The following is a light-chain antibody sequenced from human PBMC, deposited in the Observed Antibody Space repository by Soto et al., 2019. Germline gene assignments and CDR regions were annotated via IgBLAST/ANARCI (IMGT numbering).Light chain of an antibody. J-gene: IGKJ3*01. CDR2: GAS. CDR3: QQYNNWPPL. V-gene: IGKV3-15*01. Sequence: EIVMTQSPATLSVSPGVRATLSCRASQSLSSNLAWYQQKPGQAPRLLIYGASTRATGIPARFSGSGSGTEFTLTISSLQSEDFAVYYCQQYNNWPPLFGPGTKVDIK. CDR1: QSLSSN.